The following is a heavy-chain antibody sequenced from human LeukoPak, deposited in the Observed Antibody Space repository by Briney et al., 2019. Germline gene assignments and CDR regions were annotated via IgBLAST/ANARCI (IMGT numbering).Heavy chain of an antibody. CDR1: GFTFTTYW. Sequence: GGSLRLSCAASGFTFTTYWMTWVRQAPGKGLEWVANIKQDGSETYYVDSVKGRFTISRDNAKNSLYLQMNSLRAEDTAVYYCAKVERYCSSTSCYYYGMDVWGQGTTVTVSS. D-gene: IGHD2-2*01. J-gene: IGHJ6*02. V-gene: IGHV3-7*03. CDR2: IKQDGSET. CDR3: AKVERYCSSTSCYYYGMDV.